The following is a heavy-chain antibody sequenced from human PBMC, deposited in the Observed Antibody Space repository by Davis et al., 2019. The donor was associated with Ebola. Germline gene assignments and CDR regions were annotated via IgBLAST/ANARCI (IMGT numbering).Heavy chain of an antibody. CDR2: INHSGIT. D-gene: IGHD6-19*01. V-gene: IGHV4-34*01. CDR1: GGSFSGYY. Sequence: MPSETLSLTCAVYGGSFSGYYWSWIHQPPGKGLEWIAEINHSGITNYNPSLKSRVTVSVDTSKNQFSLKLSSVTAADTAVYYCASEAGSGWYRSFDIWGQGTMVTVSS. J-gene: IGHJ3*02. CDR3: ASEAGSGWYRSFDI.